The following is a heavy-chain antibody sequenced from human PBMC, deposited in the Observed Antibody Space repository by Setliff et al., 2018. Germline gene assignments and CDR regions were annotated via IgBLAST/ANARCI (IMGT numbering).Heavy chain of an antibody. J-gene: IGHJ4*02. CDR1: GFTFSSSA. D-gene: IGHD6-13*01. CDR3: AKNPTIAAAVMYFDY. V-gene: IGHV3-23*01. CDR2: ISSTITST. Sequence: GGSLRLSCAASGFTFSSSAMAWVRQAPGKGLEWVSAISSTITSTYYADSVKGRFTISRDNSKNTLYLQMNSLRAEDTAVYYCAKNPTIAAAVMYFDYWGQGTLVTVSS.